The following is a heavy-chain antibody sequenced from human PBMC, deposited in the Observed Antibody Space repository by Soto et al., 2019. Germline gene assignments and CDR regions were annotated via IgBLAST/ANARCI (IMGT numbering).Heavy chain of an antibody. CDR1: GYIFVNYG. D-gene: IGHD3-16*01. V-gene: IGHV1-18*01. Sequence: QVQLVPSGDEVKKPGASVKVSCKASGYIFVNYGIAWVRQAPGQGLEWMGWISPYTGNTHSATKVQGRLTMTTDTSTSTAYMDLGSLTSYDTAVYYCVMGDNYVTPTPQDVWVQGTTVTVSS. CDR3: VMGDNYVTPTPQDV. CDR2: ISPYTGNT. J-gene: IGHJ6*02.